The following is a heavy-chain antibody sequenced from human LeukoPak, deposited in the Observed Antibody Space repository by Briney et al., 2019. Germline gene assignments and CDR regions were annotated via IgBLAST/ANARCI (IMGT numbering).Heavy chain of an antibody. V-gene: IGHV3-15*01. Sequence: GGSLRLSCAASGFTFSNAWMSWVRQAPGKGLEWVGRIKSKTDGGTTDYAAPVKGRFTISRDDSKNTLYLQMNSLKTEDTAVYYCTTDPSGGDQGYYYYYMDVWGKGTTVTVSS. J-gene: IGHJ6*03. CDR2: IKSKTDGGTT. D-gene: IGHD4-17*01. CDR3: TTDPSGGDQGYYYYYMDV. CDR1: GFTFSNAW.